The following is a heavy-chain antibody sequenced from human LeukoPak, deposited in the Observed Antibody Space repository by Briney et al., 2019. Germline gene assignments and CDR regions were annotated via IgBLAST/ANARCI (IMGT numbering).Heavy chain of an antibody. Sequence: GGSLRLSCAASGFTFSNYWMSWVRQAPGKGLEWVANIKEDGSEKYYVDSVKGRFTISRDNARNSLYLQMNSLRAEDTAEYYCASGRQLGYWGQGTLVTVSS. CDR1: GFTFSNYW. D-gene: IGHD6-13*01. CDR2: IKEDGSEK. V-gene: IGHV3-7*01. CDR3: ASGRQLGY. J-gene: IGHJ4*02.